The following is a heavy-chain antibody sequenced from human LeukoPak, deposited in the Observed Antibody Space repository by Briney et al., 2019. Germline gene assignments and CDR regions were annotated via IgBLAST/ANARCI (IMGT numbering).Heavy chain of an antibody. CDR3: ARASMDPGVRVHGMDV. CDR2: IYHSGGT. Sequence: PSETLSLTCTVSGGSISSYYWSWIRQPPGKGLEWIGYIYHSGGTNYNPSLKSRVTISVDTSKKKFSLKLRSVTAADTAVHYCARASMDPGVRVHGMDVWGQRTTVTVSS. V-gene: IGHV4-59*12. J-gene: IGHJ6*02. D-gene: IGHD6-6*01. CDR1: GGSISSYY.